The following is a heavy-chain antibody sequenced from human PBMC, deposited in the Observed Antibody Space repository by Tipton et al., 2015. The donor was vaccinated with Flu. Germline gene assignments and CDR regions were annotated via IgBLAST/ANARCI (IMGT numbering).Heavy chain of an antibody. CDR2: ISNSGRS. J-gene: IGHJ4*02. V-gene: IGHV4-59*01. CDR3: ARAPYSDYDTSGSSFDY. Sequence: TLSLTCSVSGDSISSFYWSWIRQPPGKGLEWIAYISNSGRSNYNPSLKSRITVSVDTSKNQFSLILSSVTAADTAVYYCARAPYSDYDTSGSSFDYWGQGTLVTVSS. D-gene: IGHD3-22*01. CDR1: GDSISSFY.